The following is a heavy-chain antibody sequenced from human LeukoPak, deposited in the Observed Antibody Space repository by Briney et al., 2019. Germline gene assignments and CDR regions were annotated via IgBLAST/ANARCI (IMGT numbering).Heavy chain of an antibody. D-gene: IGHD1-26*01. CDR1: GGSISSSSYY. Sequence: SSETLSLTCTVSGGSISSSSYYWGWLRQPPGRGLEWIGSIYYSGSTYYNPSLKSRVTISVDTSKNQFSLKLSSVTAADTAVYYCARSATGATDSFDYWGQGTLVTVSS. V-gene: IGHV4-39*01. J-gene: IGHJ4*02. CDR2: IYYSGST. CDR3: ARSATGATDSFDY.